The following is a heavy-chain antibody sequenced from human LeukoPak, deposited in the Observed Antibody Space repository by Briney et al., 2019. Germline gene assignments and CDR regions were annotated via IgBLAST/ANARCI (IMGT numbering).Heavy chain of an antibody. J-gene: IGHJ4*02. CDR2: IYYSGST. CDR1: GGSVSSGSYY. V-gene: IGHV4-61*01. D-gene: IGHD5-24*01. Sequence: SETLSLTCTVSGGSVSSGSYYWSWIRQPPGKGLEWIGYIYYSGSTNYNPSLKSRVTISVDTSKNQFSLKLSSVTAADTAVYYCARWLQHEDYFDYWGQGTLVTVSS. CDR3: ARWLQHEDYFDY.